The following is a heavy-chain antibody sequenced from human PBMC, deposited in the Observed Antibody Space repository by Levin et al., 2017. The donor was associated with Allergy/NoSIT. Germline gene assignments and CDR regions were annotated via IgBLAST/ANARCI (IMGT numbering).Heavy chain of an antibody. CDR2: INHSGST. CDR1: GGSFSGYY. D-gene: IGHD1-1*01. V-gene: IGHV4-34*01. CDR3: ATSHQLERRSVDY. J-gene: IGHJ4*02. Sequence: PSETLSLTCAVYGGSFSGYYWSWIRQPPGKGLEWIGEINHSGSTNYNPSLKSRVTISVDTSKNQFSLKLSSVTAADTAVYYCATSHQLERRSVDYWGQGTLVTVSS.